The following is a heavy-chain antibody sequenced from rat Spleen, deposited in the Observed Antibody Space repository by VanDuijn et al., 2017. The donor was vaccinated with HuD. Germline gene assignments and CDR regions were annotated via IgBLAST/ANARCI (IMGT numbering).Heavy chain of an antibody. CDR2: ISTVGGNT. Sequence: EVQLVESGGGLVQPGRSLKLSCAASGFTFSNYDMAWVRQAPTTGLEWIASISTVGGNTYYRDSVKGRFTISRDNAKSSLYLQMDSLRSEDTATYYCTTDLVTTHYYVMDAWGQGASVTVSS. CDR3: TTDLVTTHYYVMDA. J-gene: IGHJ4*01. V-gene: IGHV5-20*01. D-gene: IGHD1-10*01. CDR1: GFTFSNYD.